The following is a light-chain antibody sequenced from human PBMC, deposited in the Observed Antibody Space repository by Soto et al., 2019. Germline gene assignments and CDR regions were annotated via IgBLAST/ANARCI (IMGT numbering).Light chain of an antibody. CDR2: AAS. CDR1: QDIRNE. V-gene: IGKV1-16*01. J-gene: IGKJ5*01. CDR3: QQYNSYSA. Sequence: DIQVTQTQSSRSPSLLDRVTITCQVSQDIRNELAWFQQTPGKAPKRLIYAASTWHNGVPSRFSGSGSGTEFTLTISSLQTDDFASYYCQQYNSYSAFGQGTRLEIK.